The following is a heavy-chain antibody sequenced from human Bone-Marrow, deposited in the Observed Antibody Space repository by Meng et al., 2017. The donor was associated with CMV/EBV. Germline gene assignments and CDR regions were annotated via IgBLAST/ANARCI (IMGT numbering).Heavy chain of an antibody. CDR3: AKDQNYDAGVFDY. CDR2: ISSSGSTI. Sequence: GGSLRLSCAASGFTFSSYEMNWVRQAPGKGLEWVSYISSSGSTIYYADSVKGRFTISRGNSKNTLYLQLNNLRAVDTSVFYCAKDQNYDAGVFDYWGQGTLVTVSS. CDR1: GFTFSSYE. D-gene: IGHD3-3*01. J-gene: IGHJ4*02. V-gene: IGHV3-48*03.